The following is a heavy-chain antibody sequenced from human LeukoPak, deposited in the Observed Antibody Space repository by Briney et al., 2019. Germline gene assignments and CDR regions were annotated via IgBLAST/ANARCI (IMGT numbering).Heavy chain of an antibody. J-gene: IGHJ6*04. CDR1: GYTFTSYY. Sequence: ASVKVSCKASGYTFTSYYMHWVRQAPGQGLEWMGIINPSGGSTSYAQKFQGRVTMTRDTSTSAVYMELRSLRSEDTAVYYCARGPLYYYGSGRGYGMGVWGKGTTVTVSS. D-gene: IGHD3-10*01. CDR3: ARGPLYYYGSGRGYGMGV. V-gene: IGHV1-46*01. CDR2: INPSGGST.